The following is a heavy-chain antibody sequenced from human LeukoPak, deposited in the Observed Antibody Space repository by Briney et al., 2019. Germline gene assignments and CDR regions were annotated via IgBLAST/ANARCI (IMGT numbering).Heavy chain of an antibody. CDR3: ARVYGYSSSSDLIFDY. D-gene: IGHD6-6*01. CDR2: INPNSGGT. V-gene: IGHV1-2*02. Sequence: ASVKVSCTASGYTFTGYYMHWVRQAPGQGLEWMGWINPNSGGTNYAQKFQGRVTMTRDTSISTAYMELSRLRSDDTAVYYCARVYGYSSSSDLIFDYWGQGTLVTVSS. CDR1: GYTFTGYY. J-gene: IGHJ4*02.